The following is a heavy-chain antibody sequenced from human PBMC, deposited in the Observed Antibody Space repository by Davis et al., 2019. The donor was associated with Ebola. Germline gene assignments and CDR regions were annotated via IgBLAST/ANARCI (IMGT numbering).Heavy chain of an antibody. Sequence: MPSETLSLTCTVSGGSINNYFWSWIRQPPGKGLEWIGNIHYLGNTNYNPSLKGRVTMSVDTSKNQFSLKLSSVTAADTAVYYCARSSRSYCTNGVCYPYYFDYWGQGTLVTVSS. CDR2: IHYLGNT. J-gene: IGHJ4*02. CDR3: ARSSRSYCTNGVCYPYYFDY. CDR1: GGSINNYF. D-gene: IGHD2-8*01. V-gene: IGHV4-59*01.